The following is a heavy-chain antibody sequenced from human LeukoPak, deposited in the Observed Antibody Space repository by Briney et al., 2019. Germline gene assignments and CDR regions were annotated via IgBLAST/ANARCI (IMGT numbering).Heavy chain of an antibody. Sequence: SETLSLTCSVSAGSVSSYYWSWIRQPAGKGLEWIGRIYTSGSTNYNPSLKSRVTMSVDTPKNQFSLKLSSVTAADTAVYYCARGAAGGLSWFDPWGQGTLVTVSS. CDR3: ARGAAGGLSWFDP. J-gene: IGHJ5*02. D-gene: IGHD6-13*01. CDR2: IYTSGST. V-gene: IGHV4-4*07. CDR1: AGSVSSYY.